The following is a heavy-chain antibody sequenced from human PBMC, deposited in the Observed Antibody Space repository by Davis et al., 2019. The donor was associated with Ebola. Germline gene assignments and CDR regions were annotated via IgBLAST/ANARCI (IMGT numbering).Heavy chain of an antibody. Sequence: GGSLRLSCAASGFTFSSYWMSWVRQAPGKGLEWVANIKQDGSEKYYVDSVKGRFTISRDNAKNSLYLQMNSLRSEDTAVYYCARDPLQLLHYYYGMDVWGQGTTVTVSS. CDR2: IKQDGSEK. CDR3: ARDPLQLLHYYYGMDV. J-gene: IGHJ6*02. V-gene: IGHV3-7*03. D-gene: IGHD2-2*01. CDR1: GFTFSSYW.